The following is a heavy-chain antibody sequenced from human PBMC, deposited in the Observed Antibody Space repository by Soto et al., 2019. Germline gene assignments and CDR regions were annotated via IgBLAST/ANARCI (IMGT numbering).Heavy chain of an antibody. D-gene: IGHD2-8*02. Sequence: QVQLQQWGAGLLKPSETLSLTCAVYGGSFSGYYWTWIRQPPGTGLEWIGEINHSGSTNYNPSLKSRVTISVDTSKNQFSLKLTSGTAADPAVYYCARDKITGLFDYWGQGTLVTVSS. CDR1: GGSFSGYY. CDR3: ARDKITGLFDY. V-gene: IGHV4-34*01. CDR2: INHSGST. J-gene: IGHJ4*02.